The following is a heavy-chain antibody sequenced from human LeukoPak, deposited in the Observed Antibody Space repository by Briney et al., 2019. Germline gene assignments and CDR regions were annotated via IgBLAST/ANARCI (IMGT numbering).Heavy chain of an antibody. D-gene: IGHD6-19*01. CDR1: GFSFADYG. Sequence: GGSLRLSCTASGFSFADYGMSWVRQAPGKGLEWVGFIRSKAYGGTTEYAASVKGRFTISRDDSKSIAYLHMNSLKTEDTALYYCPSFSESSGWTLDYWGQGTLVTVSS. V-gene: IGHV3-49*04. CDR3: PSFSESSGWTLDY. J-gene: IGHJ4*02. CDR2: IRSKAYGGTT.